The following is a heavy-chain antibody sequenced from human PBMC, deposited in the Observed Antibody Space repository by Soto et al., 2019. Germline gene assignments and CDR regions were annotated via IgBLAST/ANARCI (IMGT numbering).Heavy chain of an antibody. Sequence: QVQLVQSGAEVKKPGSSVKVSSKASGGTFSSYAISWVRQAPGQGLEWMGGIIPIFGTANYAQKFQGRVTITADESTSTAYMELSSLRSEDTAVYYCERSTAMATYYYYGMDVWGQGTTVTVSS. CDR2: IIPIFGTA. D-gene: IGHD5-18*01. CDR1: GGTFSSYA. CDR3: ERSTAMATYYYYGMDV. V-gene: IGHV1-69*01. J-gene: IGHJ6*02.